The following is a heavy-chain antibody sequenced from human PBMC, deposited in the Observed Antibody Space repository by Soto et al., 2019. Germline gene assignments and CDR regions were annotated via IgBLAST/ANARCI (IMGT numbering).Heavy chain of an antibody. CDR1: GGSFSGYY. CDR2: INHSGST. J-gene: IGHJ4*02. V-gene: IGHV4-34*01. CDR3: ARHSPDSSSWYPDY. Sequence: SETLSLTCAVYGGSFSGYYWSWIRQPPGKGLAWIGEINHSGSTNYNPSLKSRVTISVDTSKNQFSLKLSSVTAADTAVYYCARHSPDSSSWYPDYWGQGTLVTVSS. D-gene: IGHD6-13*01.